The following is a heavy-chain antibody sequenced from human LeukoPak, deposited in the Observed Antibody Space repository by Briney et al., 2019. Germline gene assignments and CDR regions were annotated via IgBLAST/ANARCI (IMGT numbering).Heavy chain of an antibody. J-gene: IGHJ5*02. D-gene: IGHD3-16*02. CDR2: INSDGSST. Sequence: GGSLRLSCAASGFTFSSYWMHWVRQAPGKGLVWVSRINSDGSSTSYADSVKGRFTISRDNAKNTLYLQMNSLRAEDTAVYYCAREEHYDYVWGSYRRQWNWFDPWGQGTLVTVSS. CDR1: GFTFSSYW. CDR3: AREEHYDYVWGSYRRQWNWFDP. V-gene: IGHV3-74*01.